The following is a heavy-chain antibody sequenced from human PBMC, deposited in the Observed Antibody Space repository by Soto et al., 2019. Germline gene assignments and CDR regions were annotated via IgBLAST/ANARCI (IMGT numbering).Heavy chain of an antibody. V-gene: IGHV4-30-4*01. J-gene: IGHJ4*02. CDR3: ARMGDREYQLRGYYFDY. CDR2: ISYSGST. D-gene: IGHD2-2*01. Sequence: QVQLQESGPGLVKPSQTLSLTCTVSGGSISSGDYYWSWIRQPPGKGLEWIGYISYSGSTYYNPSLNSSVTTSVDGSKNQFSLKLSSVAAADTAVYYCARMGDREYQLRGYYFDYWGQGALVTVSS. CDR1: GGSISSGDYY.